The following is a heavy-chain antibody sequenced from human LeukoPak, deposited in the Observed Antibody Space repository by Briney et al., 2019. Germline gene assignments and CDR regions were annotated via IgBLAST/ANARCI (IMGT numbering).Heavy chain of an antibody. CDR1: GDSISSNTYY. D-gene: IGHD6-19*01. CDR2: MYYSGSP. Sequence: SETRSLTCTVSGDSISSNTYYWTWIRQPPGKGLEWIGNMYYSGSPSYNPSLKSRVTISVDTSKNQSSLKLTSVTAADTALYFCARHLASSGTTSLDAWGQGTTVTVSS. CDR3: ARHLASSGTTSLDA. J-gene: IGHJ6*02. V-gene: IGHV4-39*01.